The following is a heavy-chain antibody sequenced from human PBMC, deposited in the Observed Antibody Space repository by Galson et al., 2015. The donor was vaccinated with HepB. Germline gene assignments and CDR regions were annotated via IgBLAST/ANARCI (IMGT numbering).Heavy chain of an antibody. V-gene: IGHV3-74*01. CDR2: INSDGSSI. D-gene: IGHD3-3*01. CDR3: PRDLSTICGVDYFDH. Sequence: FLRFSCAASGFTFSTYWRHWVRQAPGKGLVWVSRINSDGSSIDYADSVKGRFTIPRDNAKNTLYLKMNSLRAEDTAVYYCPRDLSTICGVDYFDHWGQGTLVTVSS. J-gene: IGHJ4*02. CDR1: GFTFSTYW.